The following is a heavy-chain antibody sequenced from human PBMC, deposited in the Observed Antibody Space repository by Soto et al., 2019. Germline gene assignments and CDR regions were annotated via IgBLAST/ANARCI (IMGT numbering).Heavy chain of an antibody. V-gene: IGHV1-3*05. CDR1: GYTFTSYA. J-gene: IGHJ4*02. CDR3: ARGYDYVWGSYRYYFDY. CDR2: INAGNGNT. D-gene: IGHD3-16*02. Sequence: QVQLVQSGAEEKKPGASVKVSCKASGYTFTSYAMHWVRQAPGQRLEWMGWINAGNGNTKYSQKFQGRVTITRDTSASTAYMELSSLRSEDTAVYYCARGYDYVWGSYRYYFDYWGQGTLVTVSS.